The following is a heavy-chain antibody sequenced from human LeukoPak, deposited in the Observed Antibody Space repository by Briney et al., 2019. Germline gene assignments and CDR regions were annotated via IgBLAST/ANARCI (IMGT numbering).Heavy chain of an antibody. CDR2: INHSGST. CDR1: GESFSGYY. V-gene: IGHV4-34*01. Sequence: SETLSLTCAVYGESFSGYYWSWIRQPPGKGLEWIGEINHSGSTNYNPSLKSRVTISVDTSKNQLSLKLSSVTAADTAVYYCARGGRSIFGIVLNKYFDYWGQGTLVTVSS. J-gene: IGHJ4*02. CDR3: ARGGRSIFGIVLNKYFDY. D-gene: IGHD3-3*01.